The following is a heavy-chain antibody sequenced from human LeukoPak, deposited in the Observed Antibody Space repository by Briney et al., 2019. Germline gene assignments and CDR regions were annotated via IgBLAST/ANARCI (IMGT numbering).Heavy chain of an antibody. CDR2: IYHSGST. CDR3: VRVDGFMDSSYYVDV. J-gene: IGHJ6*03. V-gene: IGHV4-4*02. CDR1: GGSISSSNW. Sequence: SETLSLTCAVSGGSISSSNWWSWVRQPPGKGLEWIGEIYHSGSTNYNPSLKSRVTISVDKSKNQFSLRLSSVTAADTAVYYCVRVDGFMDSSYYVDVWGKGTTVTVSS.